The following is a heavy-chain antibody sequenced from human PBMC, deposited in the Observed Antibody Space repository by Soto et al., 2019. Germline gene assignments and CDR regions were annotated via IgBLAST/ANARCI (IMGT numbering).Heavy chain of an antibody. CDR3: ASQTRVPTWGMDV. Sequence: KTSETLSLTCTVSGGSISSSSYYWGWIRQPPGKGLEWIGSIYYSGSTYYNPSLKSRVTISVDTSKNQFSLKLSSVTAADTAVYYCASQTRVPTWGMDVWGQGTTVTVSS. V-gene: IGHV4-39*01. J-gene: IGHJ6*02. D-gene: IGHD1-1*01. CDR1: GGSISSSSYY. CDR2: IYYSGST.